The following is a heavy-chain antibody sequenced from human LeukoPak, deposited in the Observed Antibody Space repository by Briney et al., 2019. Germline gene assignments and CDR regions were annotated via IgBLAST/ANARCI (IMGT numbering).Heavy chain of an antibody. Sequence: SETLSLTCTVSGGSISSGSYYWSWIRQPAGKGLEWIGRIYTSGSTNYNPSLKSRVTISVDTSKNQFSLKLSSVTAADTAVYYCARGRAPGYSYGHYYFDYWGQGTLVTVSP. CDR2: IYTSGST. J-gene: IGHJ4*02. D-gene: IGHD5-18*01. CDR3: ARGRAPGYSYGHYYFDY. CDR1: GGSISSGSYY. V-gene: IGHV4-61*02.